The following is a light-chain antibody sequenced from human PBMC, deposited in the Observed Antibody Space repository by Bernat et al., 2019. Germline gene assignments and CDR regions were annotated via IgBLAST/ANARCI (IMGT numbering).Light chain of an antibody. CDR3: QQSYSTPMST. V-gene: IGKV1-39*01. CDR2: AAS. J-gene: IGKJ2*01. CDR1: QSISSY. Sequence: DIQMTQSPSSLSASVGDRVTITCRASQSISSYLNWYQQKPGKAPKLLIYAASSLQSGVPSRFSGSGSGTDFTLTISSLQPEDFATYYCQQSYSTPMSTFGQWTNLEIK.